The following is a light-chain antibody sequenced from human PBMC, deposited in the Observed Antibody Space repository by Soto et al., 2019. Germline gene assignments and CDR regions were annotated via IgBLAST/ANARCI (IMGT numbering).Light chain of an antibody. V-gene: IGKV1-39*01. CDR1: QSISNY. J-gene: IGKJ4*01. CDR3: QQISSTPQT. CDR2: VAS. Sequence: DIQMTQSPSSLSASVGDRVTITCRASQSISNYLSWYQQKPGKAPKLLINVASTLQSGVPSRFSGSGSGTDFTLAISSLQSEDVASYYCQQISSTPQTFGGGTRVEIK.